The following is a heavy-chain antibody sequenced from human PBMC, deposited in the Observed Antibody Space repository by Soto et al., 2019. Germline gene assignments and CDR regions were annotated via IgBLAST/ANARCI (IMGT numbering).Heavy chain of an antibody. CDR2: INAGNGNT. Sequence: QVQLVQSGAEVKKPGASVKVSCKASGYTFTSYAMHWVRQAPGQRLEWMGWINAGNGNTKYSQKFQGRVTITRDTSASTAYMELSSLRSEDTAVYYCAGGGYDYIWGSYRYGWFDPWGQGTLVTVSS. CDR3: AGGGYDYIWGSYRYGWFDP. J-gene: IGHJ5*02. V-gene: IGHV1-3*01. CDR1: GYTFTSYA. D-gene: IGHD3-16*02.